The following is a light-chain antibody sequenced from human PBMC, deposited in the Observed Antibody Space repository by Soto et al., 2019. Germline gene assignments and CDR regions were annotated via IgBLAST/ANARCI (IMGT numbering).Light chain of an antibody. Sequence: DIQMTQSPSSPSSSLGDRGTITFPGSQSISSYLNWYQQKPGKAPKVLIYAASNLQSGVPSRFSGSGSGTDFTLTISSLQPGDFATYYCQQSYSTPWTFGQGTKVDIK. V-gene: IGKV1-39*01. CDR3: QQSYSTPWT. CDR1: QSISSY. CDR2: AAS. J-gene: IGKJ1*01.